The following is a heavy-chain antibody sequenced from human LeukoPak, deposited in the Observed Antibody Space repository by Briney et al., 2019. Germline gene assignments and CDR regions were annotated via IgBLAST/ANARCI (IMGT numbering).Heavy chain of an antibody. CDR2: VNPNSGAT. V-gene: IGHV1-8*01. Sequence: ASVKVSCKASGYTFTSYDINWVRQATGQGLEWMGWVNPNSGATDYAQQFQGRVTMTRNTSISTAFMELSGLRSEDTAVYFCARRNTAMVAGLDYWGQGSLVTVSS. J-gene: IGHJ4*02. D-gene: IGHD5-18*01. CDR1: GYTFTSYD. CDR3: ARRNTAMVAGLDY.